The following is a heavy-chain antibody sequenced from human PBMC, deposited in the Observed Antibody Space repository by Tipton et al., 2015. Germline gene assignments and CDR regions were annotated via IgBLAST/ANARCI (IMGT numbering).Heavy chain of an antibody. CDR2: VYHLGGP. V-gene: IGHV4-38-2*02. D-gene: IGHD3-10*01. CDR1: GDSLSGPYH. CDR3: ARGTPFHF. Sequence: TLSLTCTVSGDSLSGPYHWAWIRQPTGKGLEYIGSVYHLGGPLYNPSLQSPLKISIDTSKNHFFLKMHSVTAADTAVYYCARGTPFHFWGRGTLVTVSS. J-gene: IGHJ4*02.